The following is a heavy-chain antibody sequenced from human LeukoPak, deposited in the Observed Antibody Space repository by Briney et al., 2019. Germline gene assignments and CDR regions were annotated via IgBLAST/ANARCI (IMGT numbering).Heavy chain of an antibody. Sequence: GGSLRLSCAASGFTFSSYGMHWVRQAPGKGLEWVAVISYDGSNKYYADSVKGRFTISRDNSKDTLYLQMNSLRAEDTAVYYCAKDLGGHDYGTWGSGMDVWGQGTTVTVSS. CDR2: ISYDGSNK. D-gene: IGHD4-17*01. CDR3: AKDLGGHDYGTWGSGMDV. CDR1: GFTFSSYG. V-gene: IGHV3-30*18. J-gene: IGHJ6*02.